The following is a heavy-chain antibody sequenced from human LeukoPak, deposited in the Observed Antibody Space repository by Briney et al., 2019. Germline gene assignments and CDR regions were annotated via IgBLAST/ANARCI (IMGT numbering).Heavy chain of an antibody. CDR1: GYTFTSYG. D-gene: IGHD3-22*01. J-gene: IGHJ6*02. V-gene: IGHV1-18*01. CDR2: IGAYNGNT. Sequence: ASVKASCKASGYTFTSYGISWVRQAPGQGLEWMGWIGAYNGNTDYAQKLQGRVTMTTDTSTSTAYMELRSLRSDDTAVYYCARDGGRRYDSNGWHVWGQGTTVTVSS. CDR3: ARDGGRRYDSNGWHV.